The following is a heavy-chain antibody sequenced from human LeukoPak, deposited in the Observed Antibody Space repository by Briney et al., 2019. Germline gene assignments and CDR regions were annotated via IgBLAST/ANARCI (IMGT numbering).Heavy chain of an antibody. CDR3: ARTTYSSSSGRYYYYMDV. V-gene: IGHV4-30-4*08. Sequence: PSQTLSLTCTVSGGPLSSGDYYWGWIRQPPGKGLEWIGYIYYSGSTYYNPSLKSRVTISVDTSKNQFSLKLSSVTAADTAVYYCARTTYSSSSGRYYYYMDVWGKGTTVTVSS. CDR1: GGPLSSGDYY. J-gene: IGHJ6*03. CDR2: IYYSGST. D-gene: IGHD6-6*01.